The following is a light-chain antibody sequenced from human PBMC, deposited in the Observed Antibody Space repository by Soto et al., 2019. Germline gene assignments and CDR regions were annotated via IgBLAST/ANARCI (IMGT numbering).Light chain of an antibody. V-gene: IGLV1-47*01. Sequence: QAVVTQPPSASGTPGQRVTISCSGSSSNIGSNYVYWYQQLPGTAPKLLIYRNNQRPSGVPDRFSGSKPGTSASLAISGLRSEDEADYYCAAWDDSLSGPVVFGGGTKLTVL. J-gene: IGLJ2*01. CDR2: RNN. CDR3: AAWDDSLSGPVV. CDR1: SSNIGSNY.